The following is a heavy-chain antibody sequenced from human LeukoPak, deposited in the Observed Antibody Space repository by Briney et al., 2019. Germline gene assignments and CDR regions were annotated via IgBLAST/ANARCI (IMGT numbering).Heavy chain of an antibody. CDR3: ASSSSHPFDY. CDR1: GFTFSSYW. J-gene: IGHJ4*02. CDR2: INHSGST. Sequence: GSLRLSCAASGFTFSSYWMSWIRQPPGKGLEWIGEINHSGSTNYNPSLKSRVTISVDTSKNQFSLKLSSVTAADTAVYYCASSSSHPFDYWGQGTLVTVSS. D-gene: IGHD6-13*01. V-gene: IGHV4-34*01.